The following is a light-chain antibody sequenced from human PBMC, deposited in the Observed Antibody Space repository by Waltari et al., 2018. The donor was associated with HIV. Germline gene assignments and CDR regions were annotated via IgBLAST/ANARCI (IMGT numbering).Light chain of an antibody. CDR1: ENIIGW. CDR3: QQYKSYSPWT. Sequence: DIQMTQSPSTLSAFVGDSVPITCRASENIIGWLAWYQQKPGKAPKLLIYKTSTLESGVPLRFSGSASGTEFTLTISSLQPEDFATYYCQQYKSYSPWTFGQGTKVDVK. CDR2: KTS. V-gene: IGKV1-5*03. J-gene: IGKJ1*01.